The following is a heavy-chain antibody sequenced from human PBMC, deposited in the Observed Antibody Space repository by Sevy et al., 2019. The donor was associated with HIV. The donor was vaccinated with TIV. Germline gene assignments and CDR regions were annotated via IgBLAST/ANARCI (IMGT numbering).Heavy chain of an antibody. Sequence: GGSLRLSCAASGFTFSSYGMHWVRQAPGKGLEWVAVISYDGSNKYYADSVKGRFTISRENSKNRLYLQMNSLRAEDTAVYYCAKDPGYCSGGSCPYYFDYWGQGTLVTVSS. CDR1: GFTFSSYG. CDR3: AKDPGYCSGGSCPYYFDY. D-gene: IGHD2-15*01. J-gene: IGHJ4*02. V-gene: IGHV3-30*18. CDR2: ISYDGSNK.